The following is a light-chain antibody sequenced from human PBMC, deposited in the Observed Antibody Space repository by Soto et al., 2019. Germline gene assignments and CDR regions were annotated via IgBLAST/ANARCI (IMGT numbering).Light chain of an antibody. V-gene: IGLV2-14*01. J-gene: IGLJ2*01. CDR1: RSDVGRYNY. CDR2: EVT. CDR3: SSYSTTSSPHVL. Sequence: QSALTQPASVSGSPGQSITISCTGTRSDVGRYNYVYWYQQHPGKAPKLLIYEVTYRPSGVSTRFSASKSGSTASLTISGIQAEDEADYSCSSYSTTSSPHVLFGGGTKLTVL.